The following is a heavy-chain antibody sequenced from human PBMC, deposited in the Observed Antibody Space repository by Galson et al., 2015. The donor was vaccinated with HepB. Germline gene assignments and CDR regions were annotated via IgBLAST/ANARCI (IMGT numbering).Heavy chain of an antibody. CDR2: IWPDGRNE. CDR3: ARDLGGVDGDGLDV. V-gene: IGHV3-33*01. D-gene: IGHD5-24*01. J-gene: IGHJ6*02. Sequence: SLRLSCAASGFIFSNHGMHWVRQAPGKGLEWVAVIWPDGRNEHYVDSVKGRFTISRDNSKNTVYLQINGLRADDTAVYYCARDLGGVDGDGLDVWGQGNTVTVSS. CDR1: GFIFSNHG.